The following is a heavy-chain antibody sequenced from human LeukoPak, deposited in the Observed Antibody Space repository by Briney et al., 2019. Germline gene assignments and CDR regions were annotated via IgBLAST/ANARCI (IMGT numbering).Heavy chain of an antibody. CDR2: ISSSGSTI. Sequence: GGSLRLSCAASGFTFSSYEMNWVRQAPGKGLEWVSYISSSGSTIYYADSVKGRFTISRDNAKNSLYLQMNSLRAEDTAVYYCARVVVRGVHNQLDYWGQETLVTVSS. V-gene: IGHV3-48*03. J-gene: IGHJ4*02. CDR3: ARVVVRGVHNQLDY. D-gene: IGHD3-10*01. CDR1: GFTFSSYE.